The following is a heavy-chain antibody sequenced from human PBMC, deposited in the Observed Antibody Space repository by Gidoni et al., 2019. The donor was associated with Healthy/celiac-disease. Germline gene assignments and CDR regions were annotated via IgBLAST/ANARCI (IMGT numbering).Heavy chain of an antibody. D-gene: IGHD6-13*01. CDR1: GGSISSSSYY. Sequence: QLQLQESGPGQVKPSETLSLTCTVSGGSISSSSYYWGWIRQPPGKGLEWIGSIYYSGSTYYNPSLKSRVTISVDTSKNQFSLKLSSVTAADTAVYYCARHIAAAGSRDDNWFDPWGQGTLVTVSS. J-gene: IGHJ5*02. CDR2: IYYSGST. CDR3: ARHIAAAGSRDDNWFDP. V-gene: IGHV4-39*01.